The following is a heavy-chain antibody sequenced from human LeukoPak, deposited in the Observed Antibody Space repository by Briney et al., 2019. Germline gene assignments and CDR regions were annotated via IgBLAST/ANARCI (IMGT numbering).Heavy chain of an antibody. CDR3: ARSSFDSSGWYYFDY. Sequence: SETLSLTCTVSGGSISSYYWSWIRQPAGKGLERIGRIYTSGSTNYNPSLKSRVTMSVDTSKNQFSLKLNSVTAADTAVYYCARSSFDSSGWYYFDYWGQGTLVTVSS. CDR1: GGSISSYY. D-gene: IGHD6-19*01. V-gene: IGHV4-4*07. J-gene: IGHJ4*02. CDR2: IYTSGST.